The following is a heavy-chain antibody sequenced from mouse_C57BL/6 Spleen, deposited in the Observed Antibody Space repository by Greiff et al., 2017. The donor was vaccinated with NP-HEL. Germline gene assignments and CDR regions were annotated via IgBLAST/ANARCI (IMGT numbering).Heavy chain of an antibody. CDR2: IYPRSGNT. V-gene: IGHV1-81*01. CDR3: ARGAMVPYFDY. D-gene: IGHD2-1*01. CDR1: GYTFTSYG. Sequence: VQLQQSGAELARPGASVKLSCKASGYTFTSYGISWVKQRTGQGLEWIGEIYPRSGNTYYNEKFKGKATLTADKSSSTAYMELRSLTYEDSAVYFCARGAMVPYFDYWGQGTTLTVSS. J-gene: IGHJ2*01.